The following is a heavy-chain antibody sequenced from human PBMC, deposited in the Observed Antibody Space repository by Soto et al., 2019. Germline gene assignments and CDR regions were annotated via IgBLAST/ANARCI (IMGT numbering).Heavy chain of an antibody. D-gene: IGHD6-19*01. J-gene: IGHJ5*02. CDR1: GGSICSGDYY. CDR2: IYYSGST. CDR3: ARGGYSGWYRWFDP. V-gene: IGHV4-30-4*01. Sequence: SETPSLTCTVSGGSICSGDYYWSWIQQPPGKGLEWIGYIYYSGSTYYNPSLKSRVTISVDTSKNQFSLKLSSVTAADTAVYYCARGGYSGWYRWFDPWGQGTLVTVSS.